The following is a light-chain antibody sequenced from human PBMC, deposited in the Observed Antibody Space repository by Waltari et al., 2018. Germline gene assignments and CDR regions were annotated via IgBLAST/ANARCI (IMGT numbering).Light chain of an antibody. CDR3: CSYGGASLRV. Sequence: QSALTQPASVSGSPGQSITLSCPGTTSDIGRYNLVSWYQQHPGEVPKLLIYEVNKRPSGVSNRFSGSKSGNTASLTISGLQPEDEADYYCCSYGGASLRVFGGGTKVTVL. CDR1: TSDIGRYNL. CDR2: EVN. J-gene: IGLJ3*02. V-gene: IGLV2-23*02.